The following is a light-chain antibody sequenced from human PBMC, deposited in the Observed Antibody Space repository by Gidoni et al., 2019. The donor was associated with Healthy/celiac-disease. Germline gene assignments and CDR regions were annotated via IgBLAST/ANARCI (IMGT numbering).Light chain of an antibody. J-gene: IGLJ3*02. CDR2: SDS. Sequence: QSVLTQPPSASGNPGQRVTISCSGSSSNIGSNTVNWYQQLPGTAPKLRIYSDSQRPSGVPDRFSDSKSGTSASLAISGLQSEDEADYYCAAWDDSLNGPVFGGGTKLTVL. CDR3: AAWDDSLNGPV. V-gene: IGLV1-44*01. CDR1: SSNIGSNT.